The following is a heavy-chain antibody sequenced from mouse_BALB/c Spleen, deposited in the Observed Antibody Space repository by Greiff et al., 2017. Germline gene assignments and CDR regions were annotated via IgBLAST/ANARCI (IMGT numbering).Heavy chain of an antibody. Sequence: QVQLKQSGPGLVAPSQSLSITCTVSGFSLTSYGVHWVRQPPGKGLEWLGVIWAGGSTNYNSALMSRLSISKDNSKSQVFLKMNSLQTDDTAMYYCARDSFAYWGQGTLVTVSA. V-gene: IGHV2-9*02. J-gene: IGHJ3*01. CDR3: ARDSFAY. CDR1: GFSLTSYG. CDR2: IWAGGST.